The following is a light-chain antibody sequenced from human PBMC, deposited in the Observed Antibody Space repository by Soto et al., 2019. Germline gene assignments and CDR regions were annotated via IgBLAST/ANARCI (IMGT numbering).Light chain of an antibody. V-gene: IGKV3-20*01. J-gene: IGKJ2*01. Sequence: EIVLTQSPGTLFLSPGDRATLSCRASQSVSSSYLAWYQQKPGQAPRLLIYGASSRATGIPDRFSGSGSGTDFTLTISRLEPEHFAVYYCQQYGSSPRMYTFGQGTKVDIK. CDR3: QQYGSSPRMYT. CDR2: GAS. CDR1: QSVSSSY.